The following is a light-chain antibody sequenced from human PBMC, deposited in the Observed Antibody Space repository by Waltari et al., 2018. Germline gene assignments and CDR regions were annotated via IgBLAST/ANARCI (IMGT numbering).Light chain of an antibody. J-gene: IGLJ2*01. CDR1: NFGNQS. CDR3: QAWDTTTVV. Sequence: SYELTQPPSVYVSPGQTASIPFPGDNFGNQSAAWYQQKPGQSPVLVIYYDSKRPSGIPERFSGSNSGNTATLTISGTQAMDEADYYCQAWDTTTVVFGGGTKVTVL. CDR2: YDS. V-gene: IGLV3-1*01.